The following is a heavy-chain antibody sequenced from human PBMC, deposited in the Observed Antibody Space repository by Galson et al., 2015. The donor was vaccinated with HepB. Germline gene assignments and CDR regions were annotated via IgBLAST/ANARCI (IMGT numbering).Heavy chain of an antibody. Sequence: SVKVSCKASGYTFTGYYMHWVRQAPGQGLEWMGWINPNSGGTNYAQKFQGRVTMTRDTSISTAYMELSRLRSDDTAVYYCARNNYCSSTSCYGGGSDWFDPWGQGTLVTVSS. J-gene: IGHJ5*02. CDR2: INPNSGGT. CDR1: GYTFTGYY. D-gene: IGHD2-2*01. CDR3: ARNNYCSSTSCYGGGSDWFDP. V-gene: IGHV1-2*02.